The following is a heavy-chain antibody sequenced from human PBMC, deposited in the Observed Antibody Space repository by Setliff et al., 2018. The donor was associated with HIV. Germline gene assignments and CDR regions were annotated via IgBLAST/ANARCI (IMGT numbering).Heavy chain of an antibody. Sequence: PSETLSLTCTVSGGSISSGNSYWSWIRQPAVKGLEWIGHIYTSGNTNYNPSLKSRVTISIDTSKNQFSLKLRSVTAADTAVYYCARLYCSRTTCYEYDPWGQGTLVTVSS. J-gene: IGHJ5*02. CDR2: IYTSGNT. CDR1: GGSISSGNSY. CDR3: ARLYCSRTTCYEYDP. V-gene: IGHV4-61*09. D-gene: IGHD2-2*01.